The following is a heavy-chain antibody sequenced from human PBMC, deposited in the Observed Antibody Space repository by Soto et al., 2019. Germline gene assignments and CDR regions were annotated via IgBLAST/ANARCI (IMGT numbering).Heavy chain of an antibody. CDR1: GGSLSSYY. J-gene: IGHJ4*02. CDR2: IYYSGST. CDR3: ARTDYYSRALDY. D-gene: IGHD6-13*01. Sequence: SDTLSLTCTVSGGSLSSYYWSWIRQPPGKGLEWIGYIYYSGSTNYNPSLKSRVTISVDTSKNQFSLKLSSVTAADTAVYYCARTDYYSRALDYWGQGTLVTVS. V-gene: IGHV4-59*08.